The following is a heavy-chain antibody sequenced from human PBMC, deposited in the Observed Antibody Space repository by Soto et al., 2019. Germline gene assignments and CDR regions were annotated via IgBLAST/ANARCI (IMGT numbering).Heavy chain of an antibody. CDR1: GFTFSSYW. V-gene: IGHV3-7*01. Sequence: PGGSLRLSCAASGFTFSSYWMSWVPQAPGKGLEWVANIKQDGSEKYYVDSVKGRFTISRDNAKNSLYLQMNSLRAEDTAVYYCARDLMITFGGVIAWGQGTLVTVSS. CDR3: ARDLMITFGGVIA. J-gene: IGHJ5*02. CDR2: IKQDGSEK. D-gene: IGHD3-16*02.